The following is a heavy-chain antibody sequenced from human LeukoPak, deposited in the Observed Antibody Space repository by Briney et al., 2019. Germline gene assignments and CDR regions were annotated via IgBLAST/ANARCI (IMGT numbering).Heavy chain of an antibody. J-gene: IGHJ4*02. CDR1: GFTFSSYV. CDR2: ISAGGSST. D-gene: IGHD3-10*01. CDR3: AKIRGITMVRGVIFDY. Sequence: AGGSLRLSCAASGFTFSSYVMSWVRQAPGKGLEWVSGISAGGSSTYYADSVKGRFTISRDNSKNTLYLQMNSLRAEDTAVYYCAKIRGITMVRGVIFDYWGQGTLVTVSS. V-gene: IGHV3-23*01.